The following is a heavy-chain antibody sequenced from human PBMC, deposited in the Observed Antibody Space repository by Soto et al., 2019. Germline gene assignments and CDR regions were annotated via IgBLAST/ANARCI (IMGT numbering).Heavy chain of an antibody. J-gene: IGHJ6*02. CDR2: ISSSGRKI. V-gene: IGHV3-11*01. CDR1: GFTVSDYD. Sequence: KAXGSLGLSCAASGFTVSDYDMSWIRQAPGKGLEWVSYISSSGRKIYYADSVKGRFTISRDNAKNSLYLQMNSLRAEDTAVYYCESVYYYGMDVWGQGTTVTVSS. CDR3: ESVYYYGMDV.